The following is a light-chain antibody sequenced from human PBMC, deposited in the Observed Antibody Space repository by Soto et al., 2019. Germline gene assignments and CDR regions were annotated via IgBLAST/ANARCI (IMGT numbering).Light chain of an antibody. CDR1: QGISSY. V-gene: IGKV1-8*01. Sequence: IQMTQSPSTLSGSVGDIVTITCRASQGISSYLAWYQQKPGKAPKLLIYAASTLQSGVPSRFSGSGSGTDFTLTISCLQSEDFATYYCQQYYSYLITFGQGTRLEIK. CDR2: AAS. J-gene: IGKJ5*01. CDR3: QQYYSYLIT.